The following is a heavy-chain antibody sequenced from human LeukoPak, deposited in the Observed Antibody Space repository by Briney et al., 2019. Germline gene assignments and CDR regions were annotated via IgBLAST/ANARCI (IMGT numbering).Heavy chain of an antibody. CDR1: SGSISSYY. Sequence: SETLSLTCTVSSGSISSYYWSWIRQPPGKGLEWIGYIYYSGSTNYNPSLKSRVTISLDTSENQFSLKLGSVTAADTAVYFCARGRDGYNFDYWGQGTLVTVSS. CDR3: ARGRDGYNFDY. J-gene: IGHJ4*02. CDR2: IYYSGST. V-gene: IGHV4-59*01. D-gene: IGHD5-24*01.